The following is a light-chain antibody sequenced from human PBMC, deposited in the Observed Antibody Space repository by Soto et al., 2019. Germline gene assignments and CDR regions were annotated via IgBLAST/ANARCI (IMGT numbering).Light chain of an antibody. CDR2: LDSDGSH. V-gene: IGLV4-69*01. Sequence: QLVLTKSPSASASLGASVKLTCTLSSGHSTYAIAWHQQQPEKGTRYLMKLDSDGSHTKADGIPDRFSGSSSGAERYLTISSLQSEDEADYYCQTWGADIQVFGTGTKLTVL. CDR1: SGHSTYA. J-gene: IGLJ1*01. CDR3: QTWGADIQV.